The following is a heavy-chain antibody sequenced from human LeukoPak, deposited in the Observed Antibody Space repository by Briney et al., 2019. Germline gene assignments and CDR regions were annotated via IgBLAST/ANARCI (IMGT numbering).Heavy chain of an antibody. D-gene: IGHD6-19*01. Sequence: GRSLRLSCSASGFTFSNYAMHWVRQAPGKGLEWVAVISYDGSNKYYADSVKGRFTISRDNSKNTLYLQMNSLRAEDTAVYYCARLKAVAGMNLPPDYWDQGTLVTVSS. CDR1: GFTFSNYA. J-gene: IGHJ4*02. CDR2: ISYDGSNK. CDR3: ARLKAVAGMNLPPDY. V-gene: IGHV3-30*04.